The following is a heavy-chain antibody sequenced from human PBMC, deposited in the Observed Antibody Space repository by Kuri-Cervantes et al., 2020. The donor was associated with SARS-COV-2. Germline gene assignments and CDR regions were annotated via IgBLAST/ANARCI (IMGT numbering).Heavy chain of an antibody. Sequence: GESLKISCAASGFTFSSYAMHWVRQAPGKGLEWVAVISYDGSNKYYADSVKGRFTISRDNSKNTLYLQMNSLRAEDTAVYYCAREVTYYYDSSGYYILDYWGQGTLVTVSS. CDR3: AREVTYYYDSSGYYILDY. V-gene: IGHV3-30-3*01. J-gene: IGHJ4*02. CDR1: GFTFSSYA. CDR2: ISYDGSNK. D-gene: IGHD3-22*01.